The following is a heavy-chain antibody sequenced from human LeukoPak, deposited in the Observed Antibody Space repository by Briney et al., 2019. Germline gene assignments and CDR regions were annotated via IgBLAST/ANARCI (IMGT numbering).Heavy chain of an antibody. CDR3: ARDRTGDPDY. J-gene: IGHJ4*02. CDR2: IYHSATT. V-gene: IGHV4-38-2*02. Sequence: PSEXXXXTCTVXXYSXSSGYYWGWRRQPPGKGLDCIWSIYHSATTYYNPSLNSRVSISVDTSKNQFSLKLSSVTAADTAVYYCARDRTGDPDYWGQATLLPVSS. CDR1: XYSXSSGYY. D-gene: IGHD7-27*01.